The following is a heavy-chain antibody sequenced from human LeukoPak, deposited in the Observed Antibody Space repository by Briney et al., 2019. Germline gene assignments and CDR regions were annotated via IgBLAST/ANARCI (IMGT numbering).Heavy chain of an antibody. D-gene: IGHD2/OR15-2a*01. V-gene: IGHV5-51*01. CDR3: ARHRPYLNWFDP. CDR2: IYPADSHT. CDR1: GYSFTSYW. J-gene: IGHJ5*02. Sequence: GESLKISCKGSGYSFTSYWIGWVRQMPGKGLEWMGIIYPADSHTRYSPSFQGQVTISADKSITTAYLQRSSLKASDTAMYYCARHRPYLNWFDPWGQGTLVTVSS.